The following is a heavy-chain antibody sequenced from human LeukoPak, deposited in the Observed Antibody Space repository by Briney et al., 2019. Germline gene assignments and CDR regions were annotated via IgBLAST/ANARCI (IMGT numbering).Heavy chain of an antibody. D-gene: IGHD5-18*01. J-gene: IGHJ4*02. V-gene: IGHV3-7*01. CDR3: ARDGTRYSYGCW. CDR1: GFTFSNYA. Sequence: GGSLRLSCAASGFTFSNYAMSWVRQAPGKGLEWVANIKQDGSEKYYVDSVKGRFTISRDNAKNSLYLQMNSLRAEDTAVYYCARDGTRYSYGCWWGQGTLVTVSS. CDR2: IKQDGSEK.